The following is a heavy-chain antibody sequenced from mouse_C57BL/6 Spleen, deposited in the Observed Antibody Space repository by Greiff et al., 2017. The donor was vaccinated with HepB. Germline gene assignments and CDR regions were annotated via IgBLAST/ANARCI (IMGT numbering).Heavy chain of an antibody. D-gene: IGHD1-1*01. V-gene: IGHV1-75*01. J-gene: IGHJ3*01. Sequence: VQLQESGPELVKPGASVKISCKASGYTFTDYYINWVKQRPGQGLEWIGWIFPGSGSTYYNEKFKGKATLTVDKSSSTAYMLLSSLTSEDSAVYFCARGGYYGSSHWFAYWGQGTLVTVSA. CDR3: ARGGYYGSSHWFAY. CDR1: GYTFTDYY. CDR2: IFPGSGST.